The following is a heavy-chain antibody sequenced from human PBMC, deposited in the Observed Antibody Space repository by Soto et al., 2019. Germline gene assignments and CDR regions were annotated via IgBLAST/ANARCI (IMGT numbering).Heavy chain of an antibody. Sequence: SETLSLTCTVSGGSISSYYWSWIRQPPGKGLEWIGNIYYSGSTNYNPSLQSRVTISVDTSKNQFSLKLSSVTAADTAVYYCARRSGDDFWSGFSAMDVWGQGTTVTGLL. CDR2: IYYSGST. D-gene: IGHD3-3*01. V-gene: IGHV4-59*01. CDR1: GGSISSYY. J-gene: IGHJ6*02. CDR3: ARRSGDDFWSGFSAMDV.